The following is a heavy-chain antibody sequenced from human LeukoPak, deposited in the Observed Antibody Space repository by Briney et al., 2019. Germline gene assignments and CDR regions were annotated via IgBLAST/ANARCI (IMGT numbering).Heavy chain of an antibody. CDR2: MNPNSGNT. V-gene: IGHV1-8*01. J-gene: IGHJ5*02. Sequence: HGASVKVSCKASGYTFTSYDINWVRQATGQGLEWMGWMNPNSGNTGYAQKFQGRVTMTRNTSISTAYMELSSLGSEDTAVYYCARQDRGYSYGPNWFDPWGQGTLVTVSS. CDR3: ARQDRGYSYGPNWFDP. CDR1: GYTFTSYD. D-gene: IGHD5-18*01.